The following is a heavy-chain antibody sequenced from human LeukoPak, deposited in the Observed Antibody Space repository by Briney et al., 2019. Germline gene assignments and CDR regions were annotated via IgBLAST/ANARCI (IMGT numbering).Heavy chain of an antibody. V-gene: IGHV4-39*07. CDR2: IYYTGNT. J-gene: IGHJ4*02. CDR3: ARDGWERPFDY. CDR1: GDSITGYY. D-gene: IGHD1-26*01. Sequence: SETLSLTCTVSGDSITGYYWGWIRQPPGKGLEWIGNIYYTGNTYYNASLKSRVTISVDTSKNQFSLKLSSVTAADTAVYYCARDGWERPFDYWGQGTLVTVSS.